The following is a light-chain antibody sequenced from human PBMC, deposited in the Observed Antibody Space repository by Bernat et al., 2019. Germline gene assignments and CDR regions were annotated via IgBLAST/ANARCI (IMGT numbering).Light chain of an antibody. J-gene: IGLJ3*02. V-gene: IGLV1-51*01. Sequence: QSVLTQPPSVSAAPGQKVTISCSGSSSNIGNNYVSWYQQLPGTAPKLLIYDNNKRPSGVPDRFSGSKSGTSATLGITGLQTGGEADYYCGTWDSSLSAMVCGGGTKLTVL. CDR1: SSNIGNNY. CDR2: DNN. CDR3: GTWDSSLSAMV.